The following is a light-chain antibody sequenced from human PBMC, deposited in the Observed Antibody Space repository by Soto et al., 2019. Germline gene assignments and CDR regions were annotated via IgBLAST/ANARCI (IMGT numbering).Light chain of an antibody. CDR2: DAS. V-gene: IGKV1-13*02. Sequence: AIQLTQSPSSLSAPVGDRVTITCRASQGISSALAWYQQKPGKAPKLLIYDASSLESGVPSRFSGSGSGTDFTLTISRLQPEDFATYYCQQFNSYPSFGGGTKVEIK. J-gene: IGKJ4*01. CDR1: QGISSA. CDR3: QQFNSYPS.